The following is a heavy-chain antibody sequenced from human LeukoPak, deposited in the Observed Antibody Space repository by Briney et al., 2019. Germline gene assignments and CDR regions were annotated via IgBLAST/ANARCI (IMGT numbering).Heavy chain of an antibody. J-gene: IGHJ3*02. CDR2: IYYSGST. CDR1: GGSISSYY. CDR3: ARRWIRYFDWSLTADAFDI. V-gene: IGHV4-59*01. Sequence: PSETLSLTCTVSGGSISSYYWSWIRQPPGKGLEWIGYIYYSGSTNYNPSLKSRVTISVDTSKNQFSLKLSSVTAADTAVYYCARRWIRYFDWSLTADAFDIWGQGTMVTVSS. D-gene: IGHD3-9*01.